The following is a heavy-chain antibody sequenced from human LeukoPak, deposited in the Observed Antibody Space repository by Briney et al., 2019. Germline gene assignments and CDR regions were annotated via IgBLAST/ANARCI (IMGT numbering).Heavy chain of an antibody. CDR3: ARELKMATIKY. V-gene: IGHV4-34*01. CDR2: INHSGST. J-gene: IGHJ4*02. CDR1: GGSFSGYY. Sequence: SETLPLTCAVYGGSFSGYYWSWIRQPPGKGLEWIGEINHSGSTNYNPSLKSRVTISVDTSKNQFSLKLSSVTAADTAVYYCARELKMATIKYWGQGTLVTVSS. D-gene: IGHD5-24*01.